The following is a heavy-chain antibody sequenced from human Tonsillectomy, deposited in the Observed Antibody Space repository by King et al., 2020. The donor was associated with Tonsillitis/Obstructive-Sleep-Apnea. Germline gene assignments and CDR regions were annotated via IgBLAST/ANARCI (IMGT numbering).Heavy chain of an antibody. J-gene: IGHJ6*04. D-gene: IGHD3-3*01. CDR3: ARGEGSVLYDLWSGYCPLDV. CDR2: VSDSGNT. Sequence: QLQESGPGLVKPSETLSLTCTVSGGSISSYYWSWIRQTPGKRLEWIGYVSDSGNTKYSPSLKSRLTMSVDTSKKQFSLRLSSVTAADTAVYYCARGEGSVLYDLWSGYCPLDVWGKGTTVTVSS. CDR1: GGSISSYY. V-gene: IGHV4-59*01.